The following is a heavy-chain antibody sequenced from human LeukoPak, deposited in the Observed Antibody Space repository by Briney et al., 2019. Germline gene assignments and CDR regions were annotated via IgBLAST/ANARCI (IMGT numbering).Heavy chain of an antibody. CDR3: ARAPYGYASSATLGSYNWFDP. D-gene: IGHD3-10*01. CDR1: GYSFTNYW. V-gene: IGHV5-51*01. J-gene: IGHJ5*02. CDR2: IYPGDSHT. Sequence: GESLKISCKGSGYSFTNYWIGWVRQIPGKGLEWMGIIYPGDSHTRYSPSFQDQVTISADKSINTAYLQWSSLKASDTAMYYCARAPYGYASSATLGSYNWFDPWGQGTLVTVSS.